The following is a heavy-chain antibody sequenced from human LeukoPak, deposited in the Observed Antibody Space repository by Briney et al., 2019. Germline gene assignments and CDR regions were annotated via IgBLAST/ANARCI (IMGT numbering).Heavy chain of an antibody. Sequence: GGSLRLSCAASGFTFSSYSMNWVRQAPGKGLEWVSSISSSSSYIYYADSVKGRFTISRDNAKNSLYLQMNSLRAEDTAVYYCARDVGDPVYYYYYGMDVWGQGTTVTVSS. CDR1: GFTFSSYS. CDR2: ISSSSSYI. J-gene: IGHJ6*02. V-gene: IGHV3-21*01. D-gene: IGHD4-17*01. CDR3: ARDVGDPVYYYYYGMDV.